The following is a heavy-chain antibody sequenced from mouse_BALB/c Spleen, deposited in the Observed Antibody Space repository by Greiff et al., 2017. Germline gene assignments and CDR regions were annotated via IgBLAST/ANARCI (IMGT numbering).Heavy chain of an antibody. J-gene: IGHJ4*01. Sequence: QVQLQQSGAELVRPGVSVKISCKGSGSTFTDYAMPWVKQSHAKSLEWIGVISTYYGDASYNQKFKGKATMTVDKSSSTAYMELARLTSEDSAIYYCAREALLGYAMDYWGQGTSVTVSS. V-gene: IGHV1S137*01. CDR1: GSTFTDYA. CDR2: ISTYYGDA. CDR3: AREALLGYAMDY.